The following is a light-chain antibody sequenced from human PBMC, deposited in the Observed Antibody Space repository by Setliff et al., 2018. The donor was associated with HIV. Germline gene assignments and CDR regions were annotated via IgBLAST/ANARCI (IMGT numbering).Light chain of an antibody. CDR1: SSDVGGYNY. Sequence: QSVLAQPASVSGSPGQSITISCTGTSSDVGGYNYVSWYQQHPGKAPKLMIYDVSNRPSGVSNRFSGSKSGNTASLIISGLQPEDEADYYCSSYAGNNKGVFGTGTKVTVL. J-gene: IGLJ1*01. V-gene: IGLV2-14*03. CDR3: SSYAGNNKGV. CDR2: DVS.